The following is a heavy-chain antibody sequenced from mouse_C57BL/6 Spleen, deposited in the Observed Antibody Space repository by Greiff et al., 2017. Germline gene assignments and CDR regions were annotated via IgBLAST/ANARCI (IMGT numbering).Heavy chain of an antibody. J-gene: IGHJ2*01. Sequence: DVKLVESGGGLVQPGGSLSLSCAASGFTFTDYYMSWVRQPPGKALEWLGFIRNKANGYTTEYSASVKGRFTISRDNSQSILYLQMNALRAEDSATYYCARYRAMVTPFDYWGQGTTLTVSS. CDR3: ARYRAMVTPFDY. D-gene: IGHD2-2*01. CDR1: GFTFTDYY. CDR2: IRNKANGYTT. V-gene: IGHV7-3*01.